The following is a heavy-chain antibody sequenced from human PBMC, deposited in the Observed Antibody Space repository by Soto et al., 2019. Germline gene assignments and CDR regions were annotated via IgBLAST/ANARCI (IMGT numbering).Heavy chain of an antibody. CDR1: GGSISSGGYS. Sequence: QLQLQESGSGLVKPSQTLSLTCAVSGGSISSGGYSWSWIRQPPGKGLEWIGYIYHSGSTYYNPSLKSRVTISVDRSKNQFYLKLGYVTAAGTAVYYCARDWSYCGGDCGYYFDYWGQGTLVTVSS. J-gene: IGHJ4*02. CDR2: IYHSGST. CDR3: ARDWSYCGGDCGYYFDY. D-gene: IGHD2-21*02. V-gene: IGHV4-30-2*01.